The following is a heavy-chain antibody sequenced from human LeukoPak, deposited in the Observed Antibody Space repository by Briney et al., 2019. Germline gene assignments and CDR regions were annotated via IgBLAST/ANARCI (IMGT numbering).Heavy chain of an antibody. CDR3: ARVWVSSSWYYYYYYMDV. Sequence: SETLSLTCAVYGVSFSGYYWSWIRQPPGKGLEWIGEINHSGSTNYDPSLKSRVTISVDTSKNQFSLKLSSVTAADTAVYYCARVWVSSSWYYYYYYMDVWGKGTTVTVSS. D-gene: IGHD6-13*01. CDR2: INHSGST. V-gene: IGHV4-34*01. CDR1: GVSFSGYY. J-gene: IGHJ6*03.